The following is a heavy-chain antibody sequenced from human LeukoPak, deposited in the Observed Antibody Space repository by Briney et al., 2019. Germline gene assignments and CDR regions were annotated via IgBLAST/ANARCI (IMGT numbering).Heavy chain of an antibody. J-gene: IGHJ3*02. CDR3: AIPFVDTVAFDI. V-gene: IGHV4-4*09. CDR1: GGSINSYY. CDR2: IYTSGST. D-gene: IGHD5-18*01. Sequence: SETLSRTCTVSGGSINSYYWSWIRQPPGKGLEWIGYIYTSGSTNYNPSLKSRVTISVDTSKNQFSLKLSSVTAADTAVYYCAIPFVDTVAFDIWGQGTMVTVSS.